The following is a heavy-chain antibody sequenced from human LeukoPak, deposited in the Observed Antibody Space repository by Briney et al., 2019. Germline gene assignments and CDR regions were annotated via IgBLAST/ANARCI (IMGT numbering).Heavy chain of an antibody. Sequence: AXXXVRQXPGXXLXWXXXXSYDGSNKYYADSVKGRFTISRDNSKNTLYLQMNSLRAEGTAVYYCARALGIAAAGTGWFDPWGQGTLVTVSS. J-gene: IGHJ5*02. CDR3: ARALGIAAAGTGWFDP. CDR1: A. CDR2: XSYDGSNK. V-gene: IGHV3-30-3*01. D-gene: IGHD6-13*01.